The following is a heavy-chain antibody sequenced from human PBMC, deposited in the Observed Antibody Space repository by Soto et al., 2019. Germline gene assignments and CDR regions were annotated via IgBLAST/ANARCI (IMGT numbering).Heavy chain of an antibody. Sequence: LSLTCAVSGYSISSGYYWGWIRQPPGKGLEWIGSIYHSGSTYYNPSLKSRVTISVDTSKNQFSLKLSSVTAADTAVYYCARETPSGSYYQPYFDYWGQGTLVTVSS. CDR2: IYHSGST. V-gene: IGHV4-38-2*02. CDR1: GYSISSGYY. CDR3: ARETPSGSYYQPYFDY. J-gene: IGHJ4*02. D-gene: IGHD1-26*01.